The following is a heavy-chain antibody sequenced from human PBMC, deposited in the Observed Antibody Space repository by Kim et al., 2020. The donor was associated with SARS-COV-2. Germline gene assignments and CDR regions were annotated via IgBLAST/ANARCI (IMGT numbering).Heavy chain of an antibody. CDR3: TASYYDSSGYYYAVERGGANWFDP. V-gene: IGHV3-64D*06. Sequence: GGSLRLSCSASGFTFSSYAMHWVRQAPGKGLEYVSAISSNGGSTYYADSVKGRFTISRDNSKNTLYLQMSSLRAEDTAVYYCTASYYDSSGYYYAVERGGANWFDPWGQGTLVTVSS. J-gene: IGHJ5*02. D-gene: IGHD3-22*01. CDR1: GFTFSSYA. CDR2: ISSNGGST.